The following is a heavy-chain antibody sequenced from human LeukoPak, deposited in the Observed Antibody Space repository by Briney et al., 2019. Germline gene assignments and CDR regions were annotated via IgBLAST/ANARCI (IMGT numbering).Heavy chain of an antibody. CDR2: IKEDGTEK. CDR3: AQGIAAFDV. Sequence: GGALRLSCRGSGFTFSSISMSWVRQAPGEGLEWVANIKEDGTEKFYMDSVRGRVTISRDNAKNSVYLQLNSLRAEDTAMYYCAQGIAAFDVWGQGTLVTVSS. V-gene: IGHV3-7*01. J-gene: IGHJ3*01. D-gene: IGHD6-13*01. CDR1: GFTFSSIS.